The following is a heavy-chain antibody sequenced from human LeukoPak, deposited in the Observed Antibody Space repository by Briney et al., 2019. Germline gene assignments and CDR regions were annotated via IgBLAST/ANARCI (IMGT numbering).Heavy chain of an antibody. CDR3: AELGITMIGGV. CDR1: GFTFSGYS. D-gene: IGHD3-10*02. J-gene: IGHJ6*04. CDR2: ISSSSSPI. Sequence: GGSLRLSCAASGFTFSGYSMNWVRQAPGKGLEWVSYISSSSSPIYYADSVKGRFTISRDNAENSLYLQMNSLRAEDTAVYYCAELGITMIGGVWGKGTTVTISS. V-gene: IGHV3-48*04.